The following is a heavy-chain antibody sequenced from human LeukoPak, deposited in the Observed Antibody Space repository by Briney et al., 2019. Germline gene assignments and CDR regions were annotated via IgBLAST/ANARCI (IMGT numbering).Heavy chain of an antibody. CDR1: GFTFSGYS. CDR3: ARIRSSRSPYFYYYYMDV. D-gene: IGHD2-2*01. CDR2: ISTSGATI. Sequence: GGSLRLSCAASGFTFSGYSMSWVRQAPGKGREGVSYISTSGATISFADSVKGRFAISRDNAKNSMDLQMNRLRAEDTPVYYCARIRSSRSPYFYYYYMDVWGKGTTVTVSS. V-gene: IGHV3-11*04. J-gene: IGHJ6*03.